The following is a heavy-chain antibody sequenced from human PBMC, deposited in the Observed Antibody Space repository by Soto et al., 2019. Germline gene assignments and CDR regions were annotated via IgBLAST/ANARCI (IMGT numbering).Heavy chain of an antibody. CDR2: IRSKANSYAT. D-gene: IGHD6-13*01. J-gene: IGHJ6*02. Sequence: GGSLRLSCADSGFTFSGSAMHWVRQASGKXLEWVGRIRSKANSYATAYAASVEGRFTISRDDSKNTAYLQMNSLKTEDTAVYYCARLGIAAAGTRSNYYYYGMDVWGQGTTVTVSS. CDR1: GFTFSGSA. CDR3: ARLGIAAAGTRSNYYYYGMDV. V-gene: IGHV3-73*01.